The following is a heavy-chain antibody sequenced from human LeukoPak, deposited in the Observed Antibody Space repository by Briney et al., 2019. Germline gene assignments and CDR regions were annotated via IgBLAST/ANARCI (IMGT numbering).Heavy chain of an antibody. CDR1: GFTFSSCW. J-gene: IGHJ6*02. Sequence: PGGSLRLSCAASGFTFSSCWMSWVRQAPGKGLEWVSVISAGGGSTYYADSVVGRFTISRDNSNNTLYLQMNSLRAEDTAVYYCAKGRTVMYGMDVWGQGTTVTVSS. CDR3: AKGRTVMYGMDV. V-gene: IGHV3-23*01. CDR2: ISAGGGST. D-gene: IGHD4-17*01.